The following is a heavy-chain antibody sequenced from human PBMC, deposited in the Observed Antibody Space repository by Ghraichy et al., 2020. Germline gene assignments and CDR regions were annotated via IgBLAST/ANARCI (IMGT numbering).Heavy chain of an antibody. CDR1: GFTFTDYW. CDR2: IYIDESSA. J-gene: IGHJ4*02. V-gene: IGHV3-74*01. CDR3: ASSAVTSYYGTALDY. Sequence: GGSLRLSCAASGFTFTDYWMHWVRQAPGKGLVWVSRIYIDESSATYADSVKGRFTISRDNAKNTLFLQMNSLRVDDTAIYYCASSAVTSYYGTALDYWGQGNLVTVSS. D-gene: IGHD1-26*01.